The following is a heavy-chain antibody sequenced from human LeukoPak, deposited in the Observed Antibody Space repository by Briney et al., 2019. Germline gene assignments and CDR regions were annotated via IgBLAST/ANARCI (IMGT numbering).Heavy chain of an antibody. CDR2: IIPILGIA. Sequence: SVKVSCKASGGTFSSYAISWVRQAPGQGLEWMGRIIPILGIANYAQKFQGRVTITADKSTSTAYMELSSLRSEDTAVYYCTRRYYYDSSGYYYDYWGQGTLVTVSS. J-gene: IGHJ4*02. D-gene: IGHD3-22*01. CDR1: GGTFSSYA. V-gene: IGHV1-69*04. CDR3: TRRYYYDSSGYYYDY.